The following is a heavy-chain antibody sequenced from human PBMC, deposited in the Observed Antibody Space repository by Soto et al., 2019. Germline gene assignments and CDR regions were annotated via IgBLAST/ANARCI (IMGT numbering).Heavy chain of an antibody. CDR1: GFTFSSYA. J-gene: IGHJ4*02. CDR3: ARVFVPVVINNSPFDY. CDR2: ISYDGSNK. D-gene: IGHD3-10*01. V-gene: IGHV3-30-3*01. Sequence: QVQLVESGGGVVQPGRSLRLSCAASGFTFSSYAMHWVRQAPGKGLEWVAVISYDGSNKYYADSVKGRFTISRDNSKNTLYLQTNSLRAEDTAVYYCARVFVPVVINNSPFDYWGQGTLVTVSS.